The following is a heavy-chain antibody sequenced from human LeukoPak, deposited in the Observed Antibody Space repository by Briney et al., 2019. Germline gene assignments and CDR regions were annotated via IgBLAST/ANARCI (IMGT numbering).Heavy chain of an antibody. Sequence: PGGSLRLSCAASGFTFSSYGMSWVRQAPGKGLEWVSAISGSGGSTYYADSVKGRFTISRDNSKNTLYLQMNSLRAEDTAVYYCAKDRLQDCSGGSCYKRVMITFGGVIGFDPWGQGTLVTVSS. CDR3: AKDRLQDCSGGSCYKRVMITFGGVIGFDP. J-gene: IGHJ5*02. CDR2: ISGSGGST. V-gene: IGHV3-23*01. D-gene: IGHD3-16*01. CDR1: GFTFSSYG.